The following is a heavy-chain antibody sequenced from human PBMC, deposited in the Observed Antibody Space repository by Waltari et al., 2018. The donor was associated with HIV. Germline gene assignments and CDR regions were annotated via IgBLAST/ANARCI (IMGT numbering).Heavy chain of an antibody. D-gene: IGHD1-1*01. Sequence: EVRFVESGGGLVRPGGALSVACTTSSLNFDLYSMTWVRQAPGRGLEWVASISRTGSATYYADVVKGRFTVSRDNSMDMLSLHITSLRVDDTAVYYCVTSGYNFVEYGHRLDFWGRGVLVTIS. CDR1: SLNFDLYS. CDR3: VTSGYNFVEYGHRLDF. CDR2: ISRTGSAT. V-gene: IGHV3-23*04. J-gene: IGHJ4*02.